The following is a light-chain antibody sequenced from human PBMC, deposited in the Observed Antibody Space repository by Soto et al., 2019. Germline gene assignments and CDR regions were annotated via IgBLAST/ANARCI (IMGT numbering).Light chain of an antibody. Sequence: EIVLTQSPGTLSLSPGERATLSCRASQSVSSSYLAWYQQKPGQAPRLLIYGATSRATGIPDRVSGSGSETAFTLTISRLEPEDFAVYYCQQHGTSPQTFGQGTKVEIK. J-gene: IGKJ1*01. V-gene: IGKV3-20*01. CDR3: QQHGTSPQT. CDR1: QSVSSSY. CDR2: GAT.